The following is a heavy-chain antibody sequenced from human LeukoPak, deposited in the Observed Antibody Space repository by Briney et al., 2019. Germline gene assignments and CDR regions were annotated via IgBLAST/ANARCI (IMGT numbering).Heavy chain of an antibody. J-gene: IGHJ4*02. Sequence: TGGSLRLSCAASGFTFSTYGMHWVRQAPGKGLEWVGFIRYDGSNKNYPDSVKGRFTISRDNSRNALYLQMNSLRAEDTAVYYCARDWYHAIDYWGQGTLVTVSS. CDR1: GFTFSTYG. CDR3: ARDWYHAIDY. CDR2: IRYDGSNK. D-gene: IGHD2-2*01. V-gene: IGHV3-30*02.